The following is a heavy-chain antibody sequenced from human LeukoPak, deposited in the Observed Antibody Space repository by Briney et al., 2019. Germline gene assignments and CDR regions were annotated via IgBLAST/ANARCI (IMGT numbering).Heavy chain of an antibody. CDR1: GGTYSSYA. CDR3: AREAVAYCGGDCYSYFDY. D-gene: IGHD2-21*02. J-gene: IGHJ4*02. V-gene: IGHV1-69*04. CDR2: IIPILGIA. Sequence: SVKVSCKASGGTYSSYAISWVRQAPGQGLEWMGRIIPILGIANYAQKFQGRVTITADKSTSTAYMELSSLRSEDTAVYYCAREAVAYCGGDCYSYFDYWGQGTLVTVSS.